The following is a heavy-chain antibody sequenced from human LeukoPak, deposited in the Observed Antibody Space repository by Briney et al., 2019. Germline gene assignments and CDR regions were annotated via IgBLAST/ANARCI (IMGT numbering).Heavy chain of an antibody. V-gene: IGHV4-61*02. CDR2: IYTSGST. CDR3: ARHRGYSYKCSMDV. J-gene: IGHJ6*03. CDR1: GGSISSGSYY. D-gene: IGHD5-18*01. Sequence: SQTLSLTCTVSGGSISSGSYYWSWIRQPAGKGLEWIGRIYTSGSTNYNPSLKSRVTISVDTSKNQFSLKLSSVTAADTAVYYCARHRGYSYKCSMDVWGKGTTVTISS.